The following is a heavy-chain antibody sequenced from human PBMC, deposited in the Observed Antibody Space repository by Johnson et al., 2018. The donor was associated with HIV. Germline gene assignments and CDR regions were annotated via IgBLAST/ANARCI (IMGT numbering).Heavy chain of an antibody. CDR1: GFTFSDYH. V-gene: IGHV3-66*02. CDR3: ARDGELGDAFDI. J-gene: IGHJ3*02. CDR2: IYSGGST. D-gene: IGHD7-27*01. Sequence: VQLVESGGGLVKPGGSLRLSCVASGFTFSDYHMSWIRQAPGKGLEWVSVIYSGGSTYYADSVKGRFTISRDNSKNTLYLQMNSLRAEDTAVYYCARDGELGDAFDIWGQGTMVTVSS.